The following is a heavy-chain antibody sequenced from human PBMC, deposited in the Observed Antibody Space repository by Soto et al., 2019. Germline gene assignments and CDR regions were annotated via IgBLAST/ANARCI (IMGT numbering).Heavy chain of an antibody. D-gene: IGHD3-10*01. CDR2: IYHSGST. CDR1: GGSISSSNW. CDR3: ARGPASVLWFGEFPVSRGYYYGMDV. Sequence: SETLSLTCAVSGGSISSSNWWSWVRQPPWKGLEWIGEIYHSGSTNYNPSLKSRVTISVDKSKRQFSLKLSSVTAAYTAVFFCARGPASVLWFGEFPVSRGYYYGMDVWGQGTTVTVS. V-gene: IGHV4-4*02. J-gene: IGHJ6*02.